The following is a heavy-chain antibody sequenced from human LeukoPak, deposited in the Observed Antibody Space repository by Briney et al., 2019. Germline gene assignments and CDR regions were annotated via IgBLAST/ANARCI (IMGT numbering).Heavy chain of an antibody. CDR3: VKDARGYFDY. CDR1: GFTFSSYA. CDR2: ISSNGGST. Sequence: GGSLRLSYPASGFTFSSYAMQWVRQAPGKGLEYVSAISSNGGSTYYADSVKGRFTISRDNSKNTLYLQMSSLRAEDTAVYYCVKDARGYFDYWGQGTLVTVSS. D-gene: IGHD3-10*01. V-gene: IGHV3-64D*06. J-gene: IGHJ4*02.